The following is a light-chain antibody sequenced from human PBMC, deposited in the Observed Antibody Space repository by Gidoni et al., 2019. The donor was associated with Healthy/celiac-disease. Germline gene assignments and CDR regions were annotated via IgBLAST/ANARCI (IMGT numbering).Light chain of an antibody. V-gene: IGKV3-20*01. CDR1: Q. J-gene: IGKJ2*01. Sequence: EIVLTQSPGTLSLSPGERATLSCRASQKPGQAPRLLIYGASSRATGIPDRFSGSGSGTDFTLTISRLEPEDFAVYYCQQYGSLYTFGQGTKLEIK. CDR2: GAS. CDR3: QQYGSLYT.